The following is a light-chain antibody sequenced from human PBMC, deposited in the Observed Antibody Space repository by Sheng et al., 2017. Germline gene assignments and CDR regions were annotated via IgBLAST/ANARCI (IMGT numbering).Light chain of an antibody. Sequence: DIVMTQSPDSLAVSLGERATINCKSNQSVLYSSNNKNYLAWYQQKPRQPPKLLIYWASTRESGVPDRFSGSGSGTDFTLTISSLQAEDVAVYYCQQYYNTPLAFGQGTKLEIK. CDR1: QSVLYSSNNKNY. J-gene: IGKJ2*01. V-gene: IGKV4-1*01. CDR2: WAS. CDR3: QQYYNTPLA.